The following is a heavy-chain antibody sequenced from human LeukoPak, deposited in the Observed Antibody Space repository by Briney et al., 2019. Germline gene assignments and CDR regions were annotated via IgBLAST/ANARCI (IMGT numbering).Heavy chain of an antibody. CDR3: ARQQGLQNLNFDY. CDR2: INPIGGTT. J-gene: IGHJ4*02. Sequence: ASVKVSCKASGYTFTNYAMNWVRQAPGQGLEWMGIINPIGGTTDYPQKFQGRVTMTRDTSTSTVYMELSSLSPEDTAVYYCARQQGLQNLNFDYWGQGALVTVSS. CDR1: GYTFTNYA. D-gene: IGHD4-11*01. V-gene: IGHV1-46*01.